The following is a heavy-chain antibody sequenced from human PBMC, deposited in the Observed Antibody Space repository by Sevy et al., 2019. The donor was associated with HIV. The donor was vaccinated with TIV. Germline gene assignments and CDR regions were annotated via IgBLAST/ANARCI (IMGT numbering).Heavy chain of an antibody. CDR2: ISYDGSNK. Sequence: GGSLRLSCAASGFTFSSYGMHWVRQAPGKGLEWVAVISYDGSNKHYADSVKRRFTISRDNSKNTLYLQLNSLRTEDTAVYYCAKGMGAGVNDAFDIWGQGTMVTVSS. V-gene: IGHV3-30*18. CDR3: AKGMGAGVNDAFDI. D-gene: IGHD3-10*01. J-gene: IGHJ3*02. CDR1: GFTFSSYG.